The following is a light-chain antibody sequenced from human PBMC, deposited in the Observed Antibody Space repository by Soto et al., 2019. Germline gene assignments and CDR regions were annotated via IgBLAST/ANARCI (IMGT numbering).Light chain of an antibody. CDR2: GAS. J-gene: IGKJ2*01. V-gene: IGKV3-20*01. CDR1: QTVSRNF. CDR3: QHFGSASYT. Sequence: EIAMTQSPGTLSLSPEERATLSCGASQTVSRNFLAWYQQKPGQAPRLLIYGASNRATGIPDRFSGSGSGTGFTLTISRLEPEDFAVYYCQHFGSASYTFGQGTKLDIK.